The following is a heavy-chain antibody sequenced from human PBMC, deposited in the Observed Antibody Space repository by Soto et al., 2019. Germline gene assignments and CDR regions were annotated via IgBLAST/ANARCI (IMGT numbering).Heavy chain of an antibody. J-gene: IGHJ4*02. CDR1: GFTFSTSI. CDR3: ARLSRSNYDFWSGDYYFDS. D-gene: IGHD3-3*01. CDR2: ISSTGSFI. V-gene: IGHV3-21*01. Sequence: KSGWSLRLSCAASGFTFSTSIMYWVRQAPGKGLEWVSSISSTGSFIYYAYSLKGRFTISRDYADNSLFLQMTNRRAEHTAVYCCARLSRSNYDFWSGDYYFDSWGQGTLVTGSS.